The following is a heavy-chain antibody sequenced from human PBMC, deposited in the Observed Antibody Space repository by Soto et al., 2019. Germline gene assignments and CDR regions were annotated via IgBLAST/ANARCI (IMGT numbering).Heavy chain of an antibody. CDR1: GFTFGNAG. Sequence: GGSLRLSCAASGFTFGNAGVSWVRQAPGKGLEWVGRIKSKTDGGTTDYAAPVKGRFTISRDDSKNTLYLQMNSLKTEDTAVYYCTTDPLVQLVRVSSEAYGMDVWGQGTTVTVSS. D-gene: IGHD6-13*01. J-gene: IGHJ6*02. CDR3: TTDPLVQLVRVSSEAYGMDV. V-gene: IGHV3-15*01. CDR2: IKSKTDGGTT.